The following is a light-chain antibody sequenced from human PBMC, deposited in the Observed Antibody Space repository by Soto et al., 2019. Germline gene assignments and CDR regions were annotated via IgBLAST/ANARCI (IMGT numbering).Light chain of an antibody. Sequence: QSALTQPTSASGSPGQSVTISCAGTYSDIGDYNYVSWYQQHPGKVPKLIIYEVTKRPSGVPDRFSGSKSGYTASLTVSDLQPADEAVYYCSSYSGTNSNVIFGGGTKLTVL. CDR3: SSYSGTNSNVI. CDR2: EVT. V-gene: IGLV2-8*01. CDR1: YSDIGDYNY. J-gene: IGLJ2*01.